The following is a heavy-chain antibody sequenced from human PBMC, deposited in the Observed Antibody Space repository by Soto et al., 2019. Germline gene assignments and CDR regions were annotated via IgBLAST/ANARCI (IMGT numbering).Heavy chain of an antibody. Sequence: SETLSLTCVVYGGSFSGYYWSWIRQSPGKGLEWIGGINHRGSTNYNPSLESRVTISVDTSKNQFSLKLPSVTAADTAMYYCARDGFCTSTTCRVGNWFDPWGQGTLVTV. CDR3: ARDGFCTSTTCRVGNWFDP. J-gene: IGHJ5*02. CDR2: INHRGST. V-gene: IGHV4-34*01. D-gene: IGHD2-2*01. CDR1: GGSFSGYY.